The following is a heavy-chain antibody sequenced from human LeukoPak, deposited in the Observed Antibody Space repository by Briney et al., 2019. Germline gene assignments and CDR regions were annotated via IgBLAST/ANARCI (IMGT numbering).Heavy chain of an antibody. CDR2: IYYSGSI. CDR3: ARDRAEWQYYFDTSGDYYVGDSFDI. D-gene: IGHD3-22*01. CDR1: GGSMISSSHY. J-gene: IGHJ3*02. Sequence: SETLSLTCTVSGGSMISSSHYWGWIRQPPGKGLEWIGSIYYSGSIYHNPSLKSRVTISIGTSKSQFSLRLSSVTAADTAVYYCARDRAEWQYYFDTSGDYYVGDSFDIWGQGTMVTVSS. V-gene: IGHV4-39*07.